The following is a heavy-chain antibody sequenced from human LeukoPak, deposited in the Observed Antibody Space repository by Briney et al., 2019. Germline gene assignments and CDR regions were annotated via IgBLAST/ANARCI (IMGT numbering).Heavy chain of an antibody. Sequence: ASVKVSCKASGYTFTSYGISWVRQAPGQGLEWMGWISTYNGKTKYAEKFQGRVTMTTDTSTSTAYMEVRSLRSDDTAVYYCARDGTKLPWFGEVRITRYYSYYMDVWGKGTTVTISS. J-gene: IGHJ6*03. CDR3: ARDGTKLPWFGEVRITRYYSYYMDV. CDR2: ISTYNGKT. D-gene: IGHD3-10*01. CDR1: GYTFTSYG. V-gene: IGHV1-18*01.